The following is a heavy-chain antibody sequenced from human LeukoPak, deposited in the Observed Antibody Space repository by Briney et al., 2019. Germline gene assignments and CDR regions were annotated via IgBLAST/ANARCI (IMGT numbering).Heavy chain of an antibody. Sequence: SETLSLTCAVYGGSFSGYYWSWIRQPPGKGLEWIGEINHSGSTNYNPSLKSRVTISVDTSKNQFSLKLSSVTAADTAVYYCARDPSYYYLYYMDVWGKGTTVTVSS. J-gene: IGHJ6*03. CDR3: ARDPSYYYLYYMDV. V-gene: IGHV4-34*01. CDR1: GGSFSGYY. CDR2: INHSGST.